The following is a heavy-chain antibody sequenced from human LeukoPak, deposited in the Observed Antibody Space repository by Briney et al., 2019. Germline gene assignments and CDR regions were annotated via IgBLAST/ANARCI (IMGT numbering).Heavy chain of an antibody. V-gene: IGHV3-53*01. CDR3: ARDLLGGGTFDI. CDR1: GFTVSSNF. J-gene: IGHJ3*02. Sequence: GGSLRLSCAASGFTVSSNFMNWVRQAPGKGLEWVSDYADSVKGRFTISRDNSKNTLYLQMNSLRAEDTAVYYCARDLLGGGTFDIWGQGTMVTVSS. D-gene: IGHD3-16*01.